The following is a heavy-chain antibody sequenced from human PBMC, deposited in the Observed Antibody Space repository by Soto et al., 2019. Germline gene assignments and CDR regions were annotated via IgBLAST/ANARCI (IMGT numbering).Heavy chain of an antibody. CDR2: IYYSGST. V-gene: IGHV4-39*02. CDR3: ARDRGVPGIFDY. J-gene: IGHJ4*02. Sequence: SETLSLTCTVSGGSISSSSYYWGWIRQPPGKGLEWIGSIYYSGSTYYNPSLKSRVTISVDTSKNQFSLKLSSVTAADTAVYYCARDRGVPGIFDYWGQGTLVTVSS. CDR1: GGSISSSSYY. D-gene: IGHD3-10*01.